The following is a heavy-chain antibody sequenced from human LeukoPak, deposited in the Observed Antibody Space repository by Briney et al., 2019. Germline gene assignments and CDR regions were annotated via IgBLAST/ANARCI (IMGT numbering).Heavy chain of an antibody. J-gene: IGHJ6*03. V-gene: IGHV4-61*02. D-gene: IGHD6-19*01. CDR2: IYTRGST. Sequence: SETLSLTCTVSGGSISSGSYYWSWIPQPAGKGLEWIWRIYTRGSTNYNASLKSRVTISVDTSKNQFSLKLSSVTAADTAVYYCARDWEIAVAGRYYYYYYMDVWGKGTTVTISS. CDR1: GGSISSGSYY. CDR3: ARDWEIAVAGRYYYYYYMDV.